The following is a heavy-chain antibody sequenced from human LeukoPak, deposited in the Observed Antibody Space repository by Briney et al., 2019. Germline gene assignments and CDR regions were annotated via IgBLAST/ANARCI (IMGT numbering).Heavy chain of an antibody. Sequence: GASVKVSCKASGYTFTGYYMHWVRQAPGQGLEWMGWINPNSGGTNYAQKFQGRVTMTRDTSISTAYMELSRLRSDDTAVYYCARAKIAAGYYDSSGYYHFDYWGQGTLVTVSS. CDR3: ARAKIAAGYYDSSGYYHFDY. J-gene: IGHJ4*02. D-gene: IGHD3-22*01. CDR1: GYTFTGYY. V-gene: IGHV1-2*02. CDR2: INPNSGGT.